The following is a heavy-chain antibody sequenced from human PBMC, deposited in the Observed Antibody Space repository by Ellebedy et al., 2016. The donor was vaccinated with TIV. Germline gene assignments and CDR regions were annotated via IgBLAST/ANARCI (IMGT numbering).Heavy chain of an antibody. CDR1: GGSISSYY. D-gene: IGHD3-16*02. CDR2: INYSGST. J-gene: IGHJ6*02. Sequence: LRLSXTVSGGSISSYYWSWVRQPPGKGLEWIGYINYSGSTSYNPSLKSRVNMSIDASKIQFSLMLRSVSAADTAVYYCARVSTNYYYGLDVWGQGTTVAVSS. V-gene: IGHV4-59*13. CDR3: ARVSTNYYYGLDV.